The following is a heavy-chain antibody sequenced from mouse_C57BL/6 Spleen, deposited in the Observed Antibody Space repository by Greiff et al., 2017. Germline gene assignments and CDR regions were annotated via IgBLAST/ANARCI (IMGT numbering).Heavy chain of an antibody. CDR2: ISYDGSN. Sequence: EVKVEESGPGLVKPSQSLSLTCSVTGYSITSGYYWNWIRQFPGNKLEWMGYISYDGSNNYNPSLKNRISITRDTSKNQFFLKLNSVTTEDTATYYCASHYDYDGDFDYWGQGTTLTVSS. J-gene: IGHJ2*01. CDR1: GYSITSGYY. D-gene: IGHD2-4*01. V-gene: IGHV3-6*01. CDR3: ASHYDYDGDFDY.